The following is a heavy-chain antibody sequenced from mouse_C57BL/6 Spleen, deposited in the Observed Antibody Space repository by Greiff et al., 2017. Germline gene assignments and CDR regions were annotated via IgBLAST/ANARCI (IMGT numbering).Heavy chain of an antibody. J-gene: IGHJ4*01. CDR3: ARRKDYYGSSYDAMDY. CDR1: GYAFSSSW. CDR2: IYPGDGDT. Sequence: VQLQESGPELVKPGASVKISCKASGYAFSSSWMNWVKQRPGKGLEWIGRIYPGDGDTNYNGKFKGKATLTADKSSSTAYMQLSSLTSEDSAVYFCARRKDYYGSSYDAMDYWGQGTSVTVSS. V-gene: IGHV1-82*01. D-gene: IGHD1-1*01.